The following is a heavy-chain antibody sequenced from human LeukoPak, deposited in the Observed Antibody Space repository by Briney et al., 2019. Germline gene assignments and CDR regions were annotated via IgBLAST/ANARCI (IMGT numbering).Heavy chain of an antibody. J-gene: IGHJ6*02. CDR3: AKDGTSRYYDSSGYYVPTTYYYYYGMDV. V-gene: IGHV3-30*18. CDR2: ISYDGSNK. Sequence: GGSLRLSCAASGFTVSDNFMSWVRQAPGKGLEWVAVISYDGSNKYYADSVKGRFTISRDNSKNTLYLQMNSLRAEDTAVYYCAKDGTSRYYDSSGYYVPTTYYYYYGMDVWGQGTTVTVSS. CDR1: GFTVSDNF. D-gene: IGHD3-22*01.